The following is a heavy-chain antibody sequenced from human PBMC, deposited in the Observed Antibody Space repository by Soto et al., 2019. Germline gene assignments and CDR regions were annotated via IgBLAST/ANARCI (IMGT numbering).Heavy chain of an antibody. D-gene: IGHD6-19*01. V-gene: IGHV4-59*08. J-gene: IGHJ4*02. CDR3: ARLSVAVAGGHEYYFDY. CDR1: GGSISSYY. CDR2: IYYSGST. Sequence: PSETLSLTCTVSGGSISSYYWSWIRQPPGKGLEWIGYIYYSGSTNYNPSLKSRVTISVDTSKNQFSLKLSSVTAADTAVYYCARLSVAVAGGHEYYFDYWGQGTLVTVSS.